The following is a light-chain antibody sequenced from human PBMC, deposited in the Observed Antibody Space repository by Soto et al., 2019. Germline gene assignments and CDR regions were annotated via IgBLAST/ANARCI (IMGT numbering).Light chain of an antibody. CDR2: GAS. CDR3: QKYNNWPHT. V-gene: IGKV3-15*01. Sequence: IVMTQSPATLSVSPGERATLSCRASQSVSNNLACYQQKTGQAPRLLIYGASTRATGIPARFSGSGSGTDFTLTISSLQSEDFAVYNCQKYNNWPHTFGQGTKLEIK. CDR1: QSVSNN. J-gene: IGKJ2*01.